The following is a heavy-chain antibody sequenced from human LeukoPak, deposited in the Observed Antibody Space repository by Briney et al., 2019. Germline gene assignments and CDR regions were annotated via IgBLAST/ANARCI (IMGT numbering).Heavy chain of an antibody. D-gene: IGHD2-2*01. J-gene: IGHJ4*02. CDR3: ARGYCSSTSCYLYFDY. Sequence: SVKVSCKASGGAFSSYAITWVRQAPGQGLEWMGGIIPIFGTENYAQKFQGRVTITTDESTSAAYMELSSLRSEDTAVYYCARGYCSSTSCYLYFDYWGQGTLVTVSS. V-gene: IGHV1-69*05. CDR1: GGAFSSYA. CDR2: IIPIFGTE.